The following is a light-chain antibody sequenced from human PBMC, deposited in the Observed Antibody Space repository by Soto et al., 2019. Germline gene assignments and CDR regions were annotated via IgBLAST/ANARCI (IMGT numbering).Light chain of an antibody. J-gene: IGKJ1*01. CDR1: QPIKTW. CDR3: QQSDTLPRT. V-gene: IGKV1-12*01. Sequence: DIPMTQSPSSVAASIGDRINMTCRASQPIKTWLAWYQQSPGKAPKLLITDASRLQPGVPPRFRGSGSGTDFTLIITALQAEDFGTFYCQQSDTLPRTFGPGTRVEV. CDR2: DAS.